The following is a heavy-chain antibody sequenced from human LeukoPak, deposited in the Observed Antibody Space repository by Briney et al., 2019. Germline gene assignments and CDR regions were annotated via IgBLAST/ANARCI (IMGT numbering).Heavy chain of an antibody. CDR3: ARDEEGSRGSGSYYNGDY. V-gene: IGHV4-39*07. CDR2: IDYTGSP. D-gene: IGHD3-10*01. J-gene: IGHJ4*02. Sequence: SETLSLTCTVSGGSITSSSYYWGWIRQTPGKGLEWIGTIDYTGSPYYNPSLKSRVTISLDTSKNQFSLKLSSVTAADTAVYYCARDEEGSRGSGSYYNGDYWGQGTLVTVSS. CDR1: GGSITSSSYY.